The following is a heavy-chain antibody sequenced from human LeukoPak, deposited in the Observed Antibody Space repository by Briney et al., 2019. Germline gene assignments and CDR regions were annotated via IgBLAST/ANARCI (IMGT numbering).Heavy chain of an antibody. D-gene: IGHD4-17*01. J-gene: IGHJ6*02. CDR3: TRNDYGDFQFDYGMDV. Sequence: GGSLRLSCTASGFTLGDYAMSWVRQAPGEGLVWVGFFRRKAYGGTTEYAASVKGRFTISRDDSKSIAYLQMNSLKTEDTAVYYCTRNDYGDFQFDYGMDVWGQGTTVTVSS. CDR1: GFTLGDYA. V-gene: IGHV3-49*04. CDR2: FRRKAYGGTT.